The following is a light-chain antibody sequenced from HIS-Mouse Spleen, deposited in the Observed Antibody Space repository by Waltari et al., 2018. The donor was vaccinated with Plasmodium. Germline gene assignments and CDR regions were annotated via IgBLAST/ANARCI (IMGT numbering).Light chain of an antibody. CDR1: SSDVGGYTY. J-gene: IGLJ2*01. CDR3: SSYTSSSTRV. Sequence: QSALTQPASVSGSPGQSITISCTGTSSDVGGYTYVSWYQQHPGKAPKLTIYEVSNRPSGVSNRFSGSKSGNTASLTISGLQAEDEADYYCSSYTSSSTRVFGGGTKLTVL. CDR2: EVS. V-gene: IGLV2-14*01.